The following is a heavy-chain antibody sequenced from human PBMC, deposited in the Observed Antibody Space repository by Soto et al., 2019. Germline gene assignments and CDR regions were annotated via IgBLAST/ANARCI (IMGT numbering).Heavy chain of an antibody. J-gene: IGHJ4*02. V-gene: IGHV7-4-1*01. Sequence: ASVKVSCKASGGTFSSYAISWVRQAPGQGLEWMGWINPNTGNPTYEQGFTGRFVFSVDTSVSTVYLQIFSLKADDSAVYYCARDRASGSFDYWGQGTLVTVSS. CDR2: INPNTGNP. CDR1: GGTFSSYA. CDR3: ARDRASGSFDY. D-gene: IGHD1-26*01.